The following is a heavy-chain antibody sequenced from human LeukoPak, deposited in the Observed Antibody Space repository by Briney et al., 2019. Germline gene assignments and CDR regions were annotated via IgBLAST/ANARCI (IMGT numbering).Heavy chain of an antibody. D-gene: IGHD2-2*01. Sequence: SGGSLRLSCAASGFTFSAYAMTWARQTPGKGLEYVSAISNNGGITYYADSVKGRFTISRDNSKNTLYLQMNTLRAEDTAVYYCVKRLYCSTTNCYDYFDYWGQGTLVTVSS. CDR2: ISNNGGIT. J-gene: IGHJ4*02. V-gene: IGHV3-64D*06. CDR1: GFTFSAYA. CDR3: VKRLYCSTTNCYDYFDY.